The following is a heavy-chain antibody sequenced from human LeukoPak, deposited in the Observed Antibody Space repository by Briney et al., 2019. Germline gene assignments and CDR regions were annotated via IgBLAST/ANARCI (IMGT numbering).Heavy chain of an antibody. CDR3: ASPWDQLADAFDI. D-gene: IGHD1-1*01. Sequence: ASVKVSCKASGYTFTGYYMHWVRQAPGQGLEWMGWINPNSGGTNYAQKFQGRVTMTTDTSTSTAYMELRSLRSDDTAVYYCASPWDQLADAFDIWGQGTMVTVSS. CDR2: INPNSGGT. CDR1: GYTFTGYY. V-gene: IGHV1-2*02. J-gene: IGHJ3*02.